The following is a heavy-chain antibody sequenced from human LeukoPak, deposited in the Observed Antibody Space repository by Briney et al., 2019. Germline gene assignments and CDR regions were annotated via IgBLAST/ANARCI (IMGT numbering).Heavy chain of an antibody. D-gene: IGHD2-2*01. Sequence: SETLCLTCAVYGGSFSVYYWSRIREPPGKGLEWIGEINHSGSTNYNPSLKSRVTISVDTSKNEFSLKLSSVTAADTAVYYCARGQYCSSTSCYNWSFDLRGRGTLVTVSS. CDR3: ARGQYCSSTSCYNWSFDL. J-gene: IGHJ2*01. CDR2: INHSGST. CDR1: GGSFSVYY. V-gene: IGHV4-34*01.